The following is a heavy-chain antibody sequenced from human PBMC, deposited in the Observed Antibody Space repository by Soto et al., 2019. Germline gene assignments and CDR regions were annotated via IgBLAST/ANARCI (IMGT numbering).Heavy chain of an antibody. CDR1: GYSFTSYW. Sequence: GESLKISCKGSGYSFTSYWIGWVRQMPGKGLEWMGIIYPGDSDTRYSPSFQGPVTISADKSISTAYLQWSSLKASDTAMYYCARGYCSGGSCSAVQHWGQGTLVTVSS. V-gene: IGHV5-51*01. J-gene: IGHJ1*01. CDR3: ARGYCSGGSCSAVQH. D-gene: IGHD2-15*01. CDR2: IYPGDSDT.